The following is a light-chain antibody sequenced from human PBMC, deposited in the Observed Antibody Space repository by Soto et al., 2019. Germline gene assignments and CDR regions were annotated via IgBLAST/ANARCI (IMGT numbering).Light chain of an antibody. J-gene: IGKJ1*01. CDR2: GAS. CDR3: QQDYNLPRWT. CDR1: QRISSN. V-gene: IGKV3-15*01. Sequence: DIVMTQSPATLSVSPGERATLYCKASQRISSNLAWYQQKPGQPPRLLIYGASTRATGIPARFSGSGSGTEFTLTISSLQPEDFAVYYCQQDYNLPRWTFGQGTKVDIK.